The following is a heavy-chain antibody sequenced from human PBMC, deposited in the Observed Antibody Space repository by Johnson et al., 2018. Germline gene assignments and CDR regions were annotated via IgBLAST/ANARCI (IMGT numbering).Heavy chain of an antibody. D-gene: IGHD2-21*01. CDR2: IWNDGSNK. Sequence: QVQLQESGGGVVQPGRSLRLSCAVSAFTFSSYAMHWVRQAPGKGMEWVAIIWNDGSNKYYADSVKGRFTTSRDNSKNTLYLQMNSLRAEETAVYYCAGAPQYCGVYYYGMDVWGQGTTVTVSS. CDR1: AFTFSSYA. J-gene: IGHJ6*02. V-gene: IGHV3-33*01. CDR3: AGAPQYCGVYYYGMDV.